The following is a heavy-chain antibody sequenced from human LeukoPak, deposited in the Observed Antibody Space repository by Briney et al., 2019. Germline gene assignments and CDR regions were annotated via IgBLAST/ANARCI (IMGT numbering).Heavy chain of an antibody. J-gene: IGHJ5*02. V-gene: IGHV3-23*01. D-gene: IGHD6-13*01. CDR3: AKGSSSSWYLVWFDP. CDR2: ISGSDGST. Sequence: PGGSLRLSCAASGFSYSNYAMSLVRQAPGKGLEWVSGISGSDGSTHYADSVKGRFSISRDNSKNTAYLQMNSLRAEDTAVYYCAKGSSSSWYLVWFDPWGQGTLVTVSS. CDR1: GFSYSNYA.